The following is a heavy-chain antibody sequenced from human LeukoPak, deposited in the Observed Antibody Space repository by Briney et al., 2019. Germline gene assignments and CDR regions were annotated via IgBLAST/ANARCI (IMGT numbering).Heavy chain of an antibody. CDR2: IIPILGIA. D-gene: IGHD4-23*01. CDR1: GGTFSSYA. J-gene: IGHJ4*02. Sequence: SVKVSCKASGGTFSSYAISWVRQAPGQGLEWMGRIIPILGIANYAQKFQGRVTITADKSTSTAYMELSSLRSEDTAVYYCANYGGNSAWAPFWGQGTLVTVSS. CDR3: ANYGGNSAWAPF. V-gene: IGHV1-69*04.